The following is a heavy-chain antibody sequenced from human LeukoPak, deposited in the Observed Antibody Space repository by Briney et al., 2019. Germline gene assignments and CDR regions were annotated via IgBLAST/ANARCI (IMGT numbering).Heavy chain of an antibody. D-gene: IGHD3-22*01. CDR3: ARQIVVVTNDAFDI. CDR2: IYYSGST. CDR1: GGSISSYY. J-gene: IGHJ3*02. V-gene: IGHV4-59*01. Sequence: PSETLSLTCTVSGGSISSYYWSWIRQPPGKGLEWIGYIYYSGSTNYNPSLKSRVTISVDTSKNQFSLKLSSVTAADTAVYYCARQIVVVTNDAFDIWGQGTMVTVSS.